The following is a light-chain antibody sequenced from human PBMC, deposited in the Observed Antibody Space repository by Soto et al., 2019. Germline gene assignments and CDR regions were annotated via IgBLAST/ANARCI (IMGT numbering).Light chain of an antibody. J-gene: IGKJ3*01. V-gene: IGKV3D-7*01. Sequence: PRARVTLSCRASQSVSSSYLTWYQQKPGQAPRLLIYGASTRATSIPARFSGSGSGTDFTLTISSLQPEDFAVYYCQQYNNWPSFGPGTKVDIK. CDR3: QQYNNWPS. CDR1: QSVSSSY. CDR2: GAS.